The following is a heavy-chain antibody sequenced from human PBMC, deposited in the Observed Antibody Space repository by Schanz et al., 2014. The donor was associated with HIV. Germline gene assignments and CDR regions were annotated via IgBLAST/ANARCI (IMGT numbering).Heavy chain of an antibody. CDR1: GGSFSAYY. V-gene: IGHV4-34*02. CDR3: ARVRSGSTAGYFDL. D-gene: IGHD1-26*01. CDR2: IKHSGST. J-gene: IGHJ2*01. Sequence: QVQLQQWGAGLLKPSETLSLTCAVYGGSFSAYYWTWIRQPPGKGLEWIGEIKHSGSTNYNPSLKSRVAFPVDTSRRQFSLKVNSVTAADTALYFCARVRSGSTAGYFDLWGRGTPVTVSS.